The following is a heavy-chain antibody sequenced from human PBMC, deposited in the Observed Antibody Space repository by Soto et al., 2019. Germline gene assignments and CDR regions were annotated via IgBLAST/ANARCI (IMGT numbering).Heavy chain of an antibody. CDR1: GYTFSNHG. CDR2: IGAYNGNT. J-gene: IGHJ6*03. V-gene: IGHV1-18*01. D-gene: IGHD6-6*01. CDR3: ERVRQLVGYFYYYMDV. Sequence: QVQLLQSGAEVKKPGASVKVSCKASGYTFSNHGITWVRQAPGQGLEWMGWIGAYNGNTHYTQSLQGRVTMTTDTSTSTAYMELRGLRSDDTAVYYCERVRQLVGYFYYYMDVWGKGTTVTVYS.